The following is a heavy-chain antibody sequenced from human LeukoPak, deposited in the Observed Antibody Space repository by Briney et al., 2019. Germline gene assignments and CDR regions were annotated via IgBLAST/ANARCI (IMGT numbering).Heavy chain of an antibody. V-gene: IGHV3-30-3*01. CDR1: GFTFSSYA. D-gene: IGHD6-19*01. Sequence: GGSLRLSCAASGFTFSSYAMHWVRQAPGKGLEWVAVISYDGSNKYYADSVKGRFTISRDNSKNTLYLQMNSLRAEDTAVYYCARDMEDSSGWYLGFYYHYYGMDVWGQGTTVTVSS. CDR2: ISYDGSNK. J-gene: IGHJ6*02. CDR3: ARDMEDSSGWYLGFYYHYYGMDV.